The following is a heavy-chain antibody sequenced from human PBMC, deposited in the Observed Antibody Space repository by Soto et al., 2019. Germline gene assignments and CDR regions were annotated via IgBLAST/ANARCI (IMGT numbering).Heavy chain of an antibody. J-gene: IGHJ4*02. D-gene: IGHD2-2*01. CDR3: AKDRSSTSRYAFAY. CDR1: GFTFSSYA. V-gene: IGHV3-23*01. CDR2: INSRGGST. Sequence: GGSLRLSCAASGFTFSSYAMSWVRQAPGKGLEWVSAINSRGGSTYYADSVKGRFTISRDSSKNTLYLQMNSLRAEDTAVYYCAKDRSSTSRYAFAYWGQGTLVTVSS.